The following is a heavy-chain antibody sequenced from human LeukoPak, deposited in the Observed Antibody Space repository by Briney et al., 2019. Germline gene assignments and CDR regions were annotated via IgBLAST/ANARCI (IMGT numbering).Heavy chain of an antibody. Sequence: ASVKVSCKASGYTFTGYYMHWVRQAPGQGLEWMGWINPNSGGTNYAQKFQGRVTMTRDTSISTAYMELSRLRSDDTAVYYCARDSPTKGAVYYDSSGYSDYWGQGTLVTVSS. V-gene: IGHV1-2*02. D-gene: IGHD3-22*01. CDR1: GYTFTGYY. J-gene: IGHJ4*02. CDR2: INPNSGGT. CDR3: ARDSPTKGAVYYDSSGYSDY.